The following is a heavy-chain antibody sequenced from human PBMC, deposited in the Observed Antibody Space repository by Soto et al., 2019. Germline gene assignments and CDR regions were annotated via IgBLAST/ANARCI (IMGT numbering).Heavy chain of an antibody. V-gene: IGHV4-4*02. CDR3: AYSTGWYRHDV. Sequence: QMQLQESGPGLVKPSGTLSLTCAVSGDSISNSRWWTWVRQPPGKGLEWIGDIFHSGDTNYNPSRKSRVFISVDKSQNQFSLKVSSVTAADTAVYYCAYSTGWYRHDVWGQGTLVTVSS. CDR2: IFHSGDT. CDR1: GDSISNSRW. D-gene: IGHD6-19*01. J-gene: IGHJ3*01.